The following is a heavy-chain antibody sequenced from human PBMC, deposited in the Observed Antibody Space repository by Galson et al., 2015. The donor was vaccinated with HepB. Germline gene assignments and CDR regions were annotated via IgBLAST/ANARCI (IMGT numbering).Heavy chain of an antibody. Sequence: SLRLPCAASGFTFSNYAMHWVRQAPGKGLVWVSRINSDGSSTSYADSVKGRFTISRDNAKNTLYLQMNSLRAEDTAVYYCARGPSSGWFGSGIRGVFQHWGQGTLVTVSS. CDR1: GFTFSNYA. J-gene: IGHJ1*01. D-gene: IGHD6-19*01. CDR3: ARGPSSGWFGSGIRGVFQH. V-gene: IGHV3-74*01. CDR2: INSDGSST.